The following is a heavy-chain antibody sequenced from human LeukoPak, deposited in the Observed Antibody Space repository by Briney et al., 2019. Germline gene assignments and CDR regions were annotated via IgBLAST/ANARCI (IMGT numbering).Heavy chain of an antibody. D-gene: IGHD5-24*01. CDR2: IREEGGGK. CDR1: GFTFGGYW. J-gene: IGHJ4*02. Sequence: GSLGLSVPASGFTFGGYWWGWFRKAPGKGRGWGAKIREEGGGKHYVDSVEGRFTISIDNARNSLYLQMSSLRVEDTAMYYCARHLGGRDESTAYRPFDCWGQGNLVTVSP. V-gene: IGHV3-7*01. CDR3: ARHLGGRDESTAYRPFDC.